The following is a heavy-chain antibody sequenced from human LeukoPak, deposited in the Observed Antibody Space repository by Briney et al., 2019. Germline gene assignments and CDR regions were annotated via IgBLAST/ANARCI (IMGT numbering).Heavy chain of an antibody. J-gene: IGHJ6*02. CDR3: ARLPSGWYCLGYCGMDV. CDR1: GFTFSSYG. Sequence: GGSLRLSCAASGFTFSSYGMHWVRQAPGKGLEWVAVIWYDGSNKYYADSVKGRFTISRDNAKNSLYLQMNSLRAEDTAVYYCARLPSGWYCLGYCGMDVWGQGTTVTVSS. CDR2: IWYDGSNK. D-gene: IGHD6-19*01. V-gene: IGHV3-33*01.